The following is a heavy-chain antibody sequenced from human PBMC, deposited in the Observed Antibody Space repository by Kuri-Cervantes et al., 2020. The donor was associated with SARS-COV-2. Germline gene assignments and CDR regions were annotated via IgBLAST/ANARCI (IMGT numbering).Heavy chain of an antibody. CDR3: ARELDDFWSGYSRRGYYCYYMDV. CDR1: GGSISSGSYY. J-gene: IGHJ6*03. CDR2: IYTSGST. D-gene: IGHD3-3*01. Sequence: SETLSLTCTVSGGSISSGSYYWSWIRQPAGKGLEWIGRIYTSGSTNYNPSLKSRVTISVDTSKNQFSLKLSSVTAADTAVYYCARELDDFWSGYSRRGYYCYYMDVWGKGTTVTVSS. V-gene: IGHV4-61*02.